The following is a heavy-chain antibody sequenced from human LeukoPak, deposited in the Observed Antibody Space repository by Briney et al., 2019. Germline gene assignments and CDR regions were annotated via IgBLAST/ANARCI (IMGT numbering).Heavy chain of an antibody. J-gene: IGHJ4*02. Sequence: GGSLRLSCAASGFTLSSYAMSWVRQAPGKGLEWVSAISSSGGSTYYADSVKGRFTISRDNSKNTLYLQMNSLRAEDTAVYYCAKKPPRRRYFGWPKDYWGQGTLVTVSS. CDR3: AKKPPRRRYFGWPKDY. D-gene: IGHD3-9*01. CDR1: GFTLSSYA. V-gene: IGHV3-23*01. CDR2: ISSSGGST.